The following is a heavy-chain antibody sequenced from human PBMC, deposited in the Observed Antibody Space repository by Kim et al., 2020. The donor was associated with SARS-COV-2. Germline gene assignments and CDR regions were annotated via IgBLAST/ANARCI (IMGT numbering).Heavy chain of an antibody. CDR1: GFTISSYA. Sequence: GGSLRLSCAASGFTISSYAMNWVRQAPGKGLEWVAVISYDGSNKYYADSVKGRLTISRDNSKNTLYLQMNSLRAEDTAVYYCARDTGYSYGHFDYWGQGTLVTVSS. CDR3: ARDTGYSYGHFDY. J-gene: IGHJ4*02. D-gene: IGHD5-18*01. CDR2: ISYDGSNK. V-gene: IGHV3-30-3*01.